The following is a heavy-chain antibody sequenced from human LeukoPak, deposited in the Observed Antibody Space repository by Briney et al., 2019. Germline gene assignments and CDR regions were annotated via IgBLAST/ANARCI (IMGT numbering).Heavy chain of an antibody. V-gene: IGHV3-30*03. D-gene: IGHD2-21*01. CDR1: GFTFSSYG. CDR3: AREGDVGDPHFDY. CDR2: ISYDGSNK. Sequence: PGGSLRLSCAASGFTFSSYGMHWVRQAPGKGLEWVAVISYDGSNKYYADSVKGRFTISRDNSKNTLYLQMNSLRAEDTAVYYCAREGDVGDPHFDYWGQGTLVTVSS. J-gene: IGHJ4*02.